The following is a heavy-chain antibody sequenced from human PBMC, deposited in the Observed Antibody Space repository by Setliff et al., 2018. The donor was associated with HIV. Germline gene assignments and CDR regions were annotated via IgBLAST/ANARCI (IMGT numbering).Heavy chain of an antibody. CDR1: EFTFSNAW. Sequence: PGGSLRLSCAASEFTFSNAWMSWVRQALGKGLEWVGRIKSKSDGGTTDYATPVKGRLTISRDDSKNTLFLQMNSLKTEDAAVYYCTTGVSGSYYAFDIWGQGTMVTVSS. CDR3: TTGVSGSYYAFDI. J-gene: IGHJ3*02. D-gene: IGHD1-26*01. V-gene: IGHV3-15*01. CDR2: IKSKSDGGTT.